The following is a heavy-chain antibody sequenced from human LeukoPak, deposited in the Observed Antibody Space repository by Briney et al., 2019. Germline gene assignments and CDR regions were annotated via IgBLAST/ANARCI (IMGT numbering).Heavy chain of an antibody. CDR3: ASHYDILTGYYPNMDV. J-gene: IGHJ6*03. D-gene: IGHD3-9*01. V-gene: IGHV4-39*01. CDR2: IYYSGST. CDR1: GGSISSSSYY. Sequence: KTSETLSLTCTVSGGSISSSSYYWGWIRQPPGKGLEWIGSIYYSGSTYYNPSLKSRVTISVDTSKNQFSLKLSSVTAADTAVYYCASHYDILTGYYPNMDVWGKGTTVTISS.